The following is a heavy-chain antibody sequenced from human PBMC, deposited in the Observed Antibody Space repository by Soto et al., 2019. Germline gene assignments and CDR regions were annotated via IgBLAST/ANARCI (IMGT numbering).Heavy chain of an antibody. V-gene: IGHV1-69*06. CDR1: GGTFSSYA. CDR3: ARSIFGVVIIHYYYYYGMDV. D-gene: IGHD3-3*01. Sequence: ASVKVSCKASGGTFSSYAISWVRQAPGQGLEWMGGIIPIFGTANYAQKFQGRVTITADKSTSTAYMELSSLRSEDTAVYYCARSIFGVVIIHYYYYYGMDVWGQGTTVTVSS. J-gene: IGHJ6*02. CDR2: IIPIFGTA.